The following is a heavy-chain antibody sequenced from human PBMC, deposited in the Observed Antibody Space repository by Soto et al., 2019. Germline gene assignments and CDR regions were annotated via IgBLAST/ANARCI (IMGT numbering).Heavy chain of an antibody. J-gene: IGHJ6*02. V-gene: IGHV1-18*01. Sequence: ASVKVSCKASGYTFTSYGISWVRQAPGQGLEWMGWISAYNGNTNYAQKLQGRVTMTTDTSTSTAYMELRSLRSDDTAVYYCARDDALRIETGTTSDYYYGMDVWGQGTTVTVSS. D-gene: IGHD1-1*01. CDR3: ARDDALRIETGTTSDYYYGMDV. CDR2: ISAYNGNT. CDR1: GYTFTSYG.